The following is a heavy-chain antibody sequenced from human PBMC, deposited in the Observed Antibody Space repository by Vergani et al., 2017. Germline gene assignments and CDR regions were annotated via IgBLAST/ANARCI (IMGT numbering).Heavy chain of an antibody. CDR3: ASDYRTVAGPLN. CDR1: GFTFSSYG. V-gene: IGHV3-33*08. D-gene: IGHD6-19*01. J-gene: IGHJ4*02. CDR2: IWYDGSNK. Sequence: VQLLESGGGLVQPGGSLRLSCAASGFTFSSYGMHWVRQAPGKGLEWVAVIWYDGSNKYYADSVKGRFTISRDNSKNTLYLQMNSLRAEDTAVYYCASDYRTVAGPLNWGQGTLVTVSS.